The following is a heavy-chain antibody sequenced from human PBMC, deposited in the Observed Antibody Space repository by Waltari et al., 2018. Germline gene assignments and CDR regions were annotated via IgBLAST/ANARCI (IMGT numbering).Heavy chain of an antibody. CDR3: ARGPVDGTKRGAFDI. CDR2: VSYDGSET. CDR1: GFIFGSNG. Sequence: QVQLVESGGTVVRPGKSLRLSCVGSGFIFGSNGMHWVRQAPGKGREWVAGVSYDGSETDYGDSVKGRFTISRDNSNNTLHLQMTSLRDEDTAIFYCARGPVDGTKRGAFDIWGQGTMVTVSS. J-gene: IGHJ3*02. D-gene: IGHD1-1*01. V-gene: IGHV3-30*03.